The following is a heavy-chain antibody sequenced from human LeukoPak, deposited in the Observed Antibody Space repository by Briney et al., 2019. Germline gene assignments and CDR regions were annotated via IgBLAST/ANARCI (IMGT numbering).Heavy chain of an antibody. CDR3: AKDPSGSYSKYYYYYMDV. V-gene: IGHV3-23*01. CDR2: ISGSGGST. CDR1: GFTFSSYA. D-gene: IGHD1-26*01. J-gene: IGHJ6*03. Sequence: GGSLRLSCAASGFTFSSYAMSWVRQAPGKGLEWVSAISGSGGSTYYADSVKGRFTISRDNSKNTLYLQMNSLRAEDTAVYYCAKDPSGSYSKYYYYYMDVWGKETTVTVSS.